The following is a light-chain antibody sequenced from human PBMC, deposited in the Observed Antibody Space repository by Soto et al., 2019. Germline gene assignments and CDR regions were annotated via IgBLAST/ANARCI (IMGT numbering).Light chain of an antibody. CDR1: SSDVGSYNL. V-gene: IGLV2-23*01. CDR2: EGS. CDR3: CSYAGSSIVV. Sequence: QSAVTQPASVSGSPGQSITISCTGTSSDVGSYNLVSWYQQHPGKAPKLMIYEGSKRPSGVSNRFSGSKSGNTASLTISGLQAEDEADYYCCSYAGSSIVVFGGGTKLTVL. J-gene: IGLJ2*01.